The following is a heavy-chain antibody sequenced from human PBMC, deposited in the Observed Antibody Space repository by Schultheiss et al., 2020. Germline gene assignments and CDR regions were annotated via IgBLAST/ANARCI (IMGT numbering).Heavy chain of an antibody. CDR1: GGTFSSYA. D-gene: IGHD3-16*01. CDR3: AGDYVWGSFPY. J-gene: IGHJ4*02. V-gene: IGHV1-69*06. CDR2: IIRIFGTA. Sequence: SVKVSCKASGGTFSSYAISWVRQAPGQGLEWMGGIIRIFGTANYAQKFQGRVTITADKSTSTAYMELSSLRSEDTAVYYCAGDYVWGSFPYWGQGTLVTVSS.